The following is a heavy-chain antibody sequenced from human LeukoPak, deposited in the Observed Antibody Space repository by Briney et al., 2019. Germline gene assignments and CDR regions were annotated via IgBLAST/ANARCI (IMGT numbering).Heavy chain of an antibody. CDR2: IIPIFGTA. V-gene: IGHV1-69*01. CDR1: GCTFSSYA. D-gene: IGHD4-11*01. CDR3: ARLQFQVYYYYYMDV. J-gene: IGHJ6*03. Sequence: SVKVSCKAAGCTFSSYAISWVRQAPGQGLAWMGGIIPIFGTANYAQKFQGRVTITADEPTSTAHMEMSSLRSEDTAVYYCARLQFQVYYYYYMDVWGKGTTVTVSS.